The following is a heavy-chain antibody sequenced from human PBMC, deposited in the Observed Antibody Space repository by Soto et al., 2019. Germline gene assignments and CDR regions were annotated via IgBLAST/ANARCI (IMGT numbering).Heavy chain of an antibody. J-gene: IGHJ6*02. CDR3: AREGPAPYYYYGMDV. CDR2: ISGYNGNT. Sequence: QVQLVQSGGEVKKPGASVKVSCKTSGYSFTTYGISWVRQAPGQGLEWMGWISGYNGNTHYAQKFQGRVSRTTDTSTSTAYRELRSLRSDDTAVYYCAREGPAPYYYYGMDVWGQGTTVTVSS. V-gene: IGHV1-18*01. CDR1: GYSFTTYG.